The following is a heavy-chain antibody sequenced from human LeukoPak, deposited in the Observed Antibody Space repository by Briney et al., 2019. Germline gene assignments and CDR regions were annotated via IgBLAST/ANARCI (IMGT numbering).Heavy chain of an antibody. CDR3: ARDGGYCSGGSCSDAFDI. J-gene: IGHJ3*02. V-gene: IGHV3-66*01. D-gene: IGHD2-15*01. CDR1: GFTVSSNY. CDR2: IYSGGNT. Sequence: GGSLRLSCAASGFTVSSNYMSWVRQAPGKGLEWVSVIYSGGNTYYADSVKGRFTISRDNSKNTLYLQMNSLRAEDTAVYYCARDGGYCSGGSCSDAFDIWGQGTMVTVSS.